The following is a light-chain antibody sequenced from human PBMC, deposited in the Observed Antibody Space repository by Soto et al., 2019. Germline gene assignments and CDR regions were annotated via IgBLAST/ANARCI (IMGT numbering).Light chain of an antibody. J-gene: IGKJ1*01. V-gene: IGKV3-20*01. CDR3: QQYESSPWT. Sequence: EIVLTQSPGTLSLSPGERATLSCRASQSVGTFYLAWYQQKPGQAPRLLIFGASSRATGIPDRFSGSGSGTDFTLTISRLEPEDFAVYYCQQYESSPWTFGQGTKLEFK. CDR1: QSVGTFY. CDR2: GAS.